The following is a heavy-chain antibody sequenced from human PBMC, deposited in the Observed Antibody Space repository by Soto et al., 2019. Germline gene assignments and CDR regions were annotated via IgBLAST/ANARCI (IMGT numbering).Heavy chain of an antibody. D-gene: IGHD2-2*01. CDR1: GGSFSGYY. CDR3: ARDLGGRDIVVVPAANGAFDI. J-gene: IGHJ3*02. V-gene: IGHV4-34*01. Sequence: SETLSLTCAVYGGSFSGYYWSWIRQPPGKGLEWIGEINHSGSTNYNPSLKSRVTISVVTSKNQFSLKLSSVTAADTAVYYCARDLGGRDIVVVPAANGAFDIWGQGTMVTVSS. CDR2: INHSGST.